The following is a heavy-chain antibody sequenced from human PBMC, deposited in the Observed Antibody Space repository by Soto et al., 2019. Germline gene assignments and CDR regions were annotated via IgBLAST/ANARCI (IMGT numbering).Heavy chain of an antibody. J-gene: IGHJ5*02. V-gene: IGHV1-3*01. CDR3: ASETPVDSSGGYRWFDP. CDR2: INAGNGNT. D-gene: IGHD6-19*01. Sequence: QVQLVQSGAEVKKPGASVKVSCKASGYTFTSYAMHWVRQAPGQRLEWMGWINAGNGNTKYSQKFQGRVTITRDTYASTAYMELSSLRSEDTAVYYCASETPVDSSGGYRWFDPGGQGTLVTVSS. CDR1: GYTFTSYA.